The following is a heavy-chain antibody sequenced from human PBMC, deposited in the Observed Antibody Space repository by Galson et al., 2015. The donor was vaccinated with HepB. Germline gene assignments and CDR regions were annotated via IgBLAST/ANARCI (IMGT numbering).Heavy chain of an antibody. D-gene: IGHD6-13*01. CDR1: GYTFTGYY. J-gene: IGHJ6*03. CDR2: INPNSGGT. Sequence: SVKVSCKASGYTFTGYYMHWVRQAPGQGLEWMGWINPNSGGTNYAQKFQGRVTMTRDTSISTAYMELSRLRSDDTAVYYCARVLGIAAAAREWYYMDVWGKGTTVTVSS. V-gene: IGHV1-2*02. CDR3: ARVLGIAAAAREWYYMDV.